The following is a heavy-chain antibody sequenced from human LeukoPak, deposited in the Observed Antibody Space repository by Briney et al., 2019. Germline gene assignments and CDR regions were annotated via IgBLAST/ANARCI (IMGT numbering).Heavy chain of an antibody. CDR2: IYYSGST. CDR3: ARQTRTYSGYDKYYYYYMDV. V-gene: IGHV4-39*01. J-gene: IGHJ6*03. Sequence: PSETLSLTCTVSGGSISSSSYYWGWIRQPPGKGLEWIGSIYYSGSTYYNPSLKSRVTISVDTSKNQFSLNLSSVTAADTAVYYCARQTRTYSGYDKYYYYYMDVWGKGTTVTISS. D-gene: IGHD5-12*01. CDR1: GGSISSSSYY.